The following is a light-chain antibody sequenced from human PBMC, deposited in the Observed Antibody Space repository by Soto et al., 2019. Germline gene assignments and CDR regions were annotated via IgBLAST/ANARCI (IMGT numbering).Light chain of an antibody. CDR2: RVS. Sequence: DIQMAKSPSTLSASVGDSVTITCRATQSIRTWLAWYQKKPGKPPKLLIYRVSSLEGGVPSRFSGSGSGTEFTLTISSRQTDDFAAYYCQQNSNYPWTLGQGTKVEIK. J-gene: IGKJ1*01. CDR3: QQNSNYPWT. CDR1: QSIRTW. V-gene: IGKV1-5*03.